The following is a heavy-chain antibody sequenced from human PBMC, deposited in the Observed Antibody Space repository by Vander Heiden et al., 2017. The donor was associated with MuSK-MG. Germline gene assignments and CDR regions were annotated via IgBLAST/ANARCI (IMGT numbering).Heavy chain of an antibody. J-gene: IGHJ4*02. CDR3: AKTEYSYGRMEGYFDY. CDR2: IYYSGST. Sequence: QVQLQESGPGLVKPSQTLSLTCTVSGGSISSGGYYWSWIRQHPGKGLEWIGYIYYSGSTYYNPSLKSRVTVSVDTSKNQFSLKLSSVTAADTAVYYCAKTEYSYGRMEGYFDYWGQGTLVTVSS. V-gene: IGHV4-31*03. D-gene: IGHD5-18*01. CDR1: GGSISSGGYY.